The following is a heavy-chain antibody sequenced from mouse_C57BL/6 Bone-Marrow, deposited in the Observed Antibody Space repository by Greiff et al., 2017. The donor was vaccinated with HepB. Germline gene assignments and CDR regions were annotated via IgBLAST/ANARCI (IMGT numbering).Heavy chain of an antibody. Sequence: EVKVEESGGGLVQPGGSLKLSCAASGIDFSRYWMSWVRRAPGKGLEWIGEINPDSSTINYAPSLKDKFIISRDNAKNTLYLQMSKVRSEDTALYYCARPYYGSRYWYFDVWGTGTTVTVSS. D-gene: IGHD1-1*01. CDR2: INPDSSTI. V-gene: IGHV4-1*01. CDR1: GIDFSRYW. CDR3: ARPYYGSRYWYFDV. J-gene: IGHJ1*03.